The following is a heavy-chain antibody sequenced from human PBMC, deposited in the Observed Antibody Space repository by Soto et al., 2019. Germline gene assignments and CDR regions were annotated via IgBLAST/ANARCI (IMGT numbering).Heavy chain of an antibody. J-gene: IGHJ5*02. CDR1: GGSISSGDYY. V-gene: IGHV4-30-4*01. D-gene: IGHD4-17*01. Sequence: QVQLQESGPGLVKPSQTLSLTCTVSGGSISSGDYYWSWIRQPPGKGLEWIGYIYYSGSTYYNPSLKSRVTISVDPSKNQFSLKLSSVTAADTAVYYCARDATVVTPGGWFDPWGQGTLVTVSS. CDR2: IYYSGST. CDR3: ARDATVVTPGGWFDP.